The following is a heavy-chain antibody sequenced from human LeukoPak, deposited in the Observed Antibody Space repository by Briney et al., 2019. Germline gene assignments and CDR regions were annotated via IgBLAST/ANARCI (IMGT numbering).Heavy chain of an antibody. CDR2: ISNDGGGT. D-gene: IGHD3-22*01. CDR3: AKGSSGYFVDL. V-gene: IGHV3-23*01. J-gene: IGHJ5*02. Sequence: GGSLRLSCAASGFIFNNNGLIWVRQPPGNVMEWDSAISNDGGGTNYADFVKGRFTISRDNSKNTLFLQMNSLRAEDTALYYCAKGSSGYFVDLWGQGTLVTVSS. CDR1: GFIFNNNG.